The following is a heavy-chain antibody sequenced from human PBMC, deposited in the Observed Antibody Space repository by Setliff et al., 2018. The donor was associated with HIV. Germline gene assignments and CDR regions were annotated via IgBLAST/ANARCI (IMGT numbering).Heavy chain of an antibody. CDR3: ARGWSEDTSMVQVEYFEH. D-gene: IGHD5-18*01. J-gene: IGHJ1*01. CDR1: GNTFSSYG. V-gene: IGHV1-69*10. Sequence: SVKVSCKASGNTFSSYGITWVRQAPGQGLEWMGGTTPLLGTTNYAQKFQGRVTMTADKSTSTVYMELRSLRSEDTAVYFCARGWSEDTSMVQVEYFEHWGQGTLVTVSS. CDR2: TTPLLGTT.